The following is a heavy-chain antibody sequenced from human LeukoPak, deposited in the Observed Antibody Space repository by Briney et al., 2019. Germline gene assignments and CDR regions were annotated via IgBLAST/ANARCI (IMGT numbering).Heavy chain of an antibody. CDR1: GGSISSYY. Sequence: PSETLSLTCTVSGGSISSYYWSWIRQPPGKGLEWIGYIYYSGSTNYNPSPKSRVTISVDTSKNQFSLKLSSVTAADTAVYYCARLEKQWLAIDYWGQGTLVTVSS. V-gene: IGHV4-59*08. CDR3: ARLEKQWLAIDY. CDR2: IYYSGST. J-gene: IGHJ4*02. D-gene: IGHD6-19*01.